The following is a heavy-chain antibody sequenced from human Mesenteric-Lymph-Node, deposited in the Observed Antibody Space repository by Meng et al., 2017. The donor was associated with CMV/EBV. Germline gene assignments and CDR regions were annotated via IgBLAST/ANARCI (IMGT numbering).Heavy chain of an antibody. CDR3: ARVMDNNWYSRYYSMDV. J-gene: IGHJ6*02. D-gene: IGHD2-21*01. V-gene: IGHV3-30-3*01. Sequence: GGSLRLSCAASGFTFSRYTMHWVRQAPGKGLEWVAVISYDGSEKLYADSVKGRFTISRDNSQKTLYLQMYSLGREDTAVYYCARVMDNNWYSRYYSMDVWGQGTTVTVSS. CDR1: GFTFSRYT. CDR2: ISYDGSEK.